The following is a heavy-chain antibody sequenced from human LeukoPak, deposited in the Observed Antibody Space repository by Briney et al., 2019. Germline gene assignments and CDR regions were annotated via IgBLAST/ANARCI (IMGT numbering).Heavy chain of an antibody. V-gene: IGHV4-59*08. D-gene: IGHD3-22*01. Sequence: KTSETLSLTCTVSGGSISSYHWSWIRQPPGKGLEWIGYIYYSGSTNYNPSLKSRVTISVDTSKNQFSLKLSSVTAADTAVYYCARHGHYYDSSGYYFAGSVFDYWGQGTLVTVSS. CDR2: IYYSGST. CDR1: GGSISSYH. J-gene: IGHJ4*02. CDR3: ARHGHYYDSSGYYFAGSVFDY.